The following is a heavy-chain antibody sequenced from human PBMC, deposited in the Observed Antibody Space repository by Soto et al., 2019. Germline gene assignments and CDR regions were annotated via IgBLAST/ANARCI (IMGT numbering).Heavy chain of an antibody. Sequence: EVQVLECGGGLVQPGGSLRLSCAASGFNFNTYAMSWVRQAPGKGLEWVSGISGGGGSIHYVDSVKGRFTISRDNSKNTLYLQMNSLRGEDTAVYYCAKGKSSNYVSHAFDVWGQGTMVTVSS. J-gene: IGHJ3*01. D-gene: IGHD3-10*02. V-gene: IGHV3-23*01. CDR2: ISGGGGSI. CDR1: GFNFNTYA. CDR3: AKGKSSNYVSHAFDV.